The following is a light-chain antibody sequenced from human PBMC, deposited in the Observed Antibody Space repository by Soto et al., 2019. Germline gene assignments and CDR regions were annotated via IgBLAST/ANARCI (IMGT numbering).Light chain of an antibody. CDR2: VAS. CDR3: QQANSFPLT. CDR1: QGIGSW. V-gene: IGKV1-12*01. J-gene: IGKJ4*01. Sequence: DIQMTQSPSSVSASVGDRVTITCRASQGIGSWLAWYQQKPGKAPKLLIYVASSLESWVPSRFSGSGSGTDFTLTISSQQPEDSATYYCQQANSFPLTFGGGTKVEIK.